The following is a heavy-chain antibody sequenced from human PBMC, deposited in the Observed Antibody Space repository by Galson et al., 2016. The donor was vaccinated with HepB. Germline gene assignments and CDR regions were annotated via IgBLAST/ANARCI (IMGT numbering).Heavy chain of an antibody. V-gene: IGHV3-23*01. CDR3: ARGVIPVAGTVGNWFDP. J-gene: IGHJ5*02. D-gene: IGHD6-19*01. Sequence: SLRLSCAASGFTFTTSAMSWVRQAPGKGLEWVSAISGSGGGTFYADSVKGRFTISRDNAKNSLSLQMNSLRDEGTAVHYCARGVIPVAGTVGNWFDPWGQGTLVTVSS. CDR1: GFTFTTSA. CDR2: ISGSGGGT.